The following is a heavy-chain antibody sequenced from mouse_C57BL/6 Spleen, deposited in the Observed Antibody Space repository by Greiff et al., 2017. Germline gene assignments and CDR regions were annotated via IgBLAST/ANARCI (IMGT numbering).Heavy chain of an antibody. Sequence: QVQLQQSGAELARPGASVKMSCKASGYTFTSYTMHWVKQRPGQGLEWIGYINPSSGYTKYNQKFKDKATLTADKSSSTAYMQLSSLTSEDSAVYYCARRDGYCAWFAYWGQGTLVTVSA. V-gene: IGHV1-4*01. CDR3: ARRDGYCAWFAY. CDR1: GYTFTSYT. CDR2: INPSSGYT. D-gene: IGHD2-3*01. J-gene: IGHJ3*01.